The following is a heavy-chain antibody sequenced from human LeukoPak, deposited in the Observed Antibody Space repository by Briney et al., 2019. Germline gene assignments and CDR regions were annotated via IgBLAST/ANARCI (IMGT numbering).Heavy chain of an antibody. CDR3: ARDSGSGSYSAY. J-gene: IGHJ4*02. D-gene: IGHD3-10*01. CDR2: INPDGSVT. V-gene: IGHV3-74*01. Sequence: GGSLRLSCVASGFTFSRDWMHWVRQGPGKGPVWVSRINPDGSVTSHADSVRGRFTISRDNAKNTLYLQMNSLRAEDTAVYYCARDSGSGSYSAYWGLGTLVTVSS. CDR1: GFTFSRDW.